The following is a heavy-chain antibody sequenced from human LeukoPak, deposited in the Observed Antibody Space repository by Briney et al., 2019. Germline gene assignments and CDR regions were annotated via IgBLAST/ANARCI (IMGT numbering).Heavy chain of an antibody. D-gene: IGHD3-3*01. V-gene: IGHV1-69*13. CDR3: ARDLADFWSGYYSDY. CDR1: GGTFSSYA. J-gene: IGHJ4*02. CDR2: IIPIFGTA. Sequence: SVKVSCKASGGTFSSYAISWVRQAPGQGLEWMGGIIPIFGTANYAQKFQGRVTITADESTSTAYMELSSLRSDDTAVYYCARDLADFWSGYYSDYWGQGTLVTVPS.